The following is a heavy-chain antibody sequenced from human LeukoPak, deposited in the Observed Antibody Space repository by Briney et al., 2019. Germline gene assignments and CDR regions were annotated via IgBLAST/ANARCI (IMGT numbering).Heavy chain of an antibody. J-gene: IGHJ6*03. CDR1: GGSISGYS. V-gene: IGHV4-59*01. CDR3: ARESARASNGSGSSVYYYYYYMDV. Sequence: SETLSLTCTVSGGSISGYSWSWIRQSPGGELEWIGYIYYSGDTAYNPSLRSRVTMSVDTSKNQFSLKLSSVTAADTAVYYCARESARASNGSGSSVYYYYYYMDVWGKGTTVTISS. CDR2: IYYSGDT. D-gene: IGHD3-10*01.